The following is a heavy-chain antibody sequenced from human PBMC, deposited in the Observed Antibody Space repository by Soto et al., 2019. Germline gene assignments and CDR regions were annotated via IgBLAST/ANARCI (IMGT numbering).Heavy chain of an antibody. D-gene: IGHD3-10*01. CDR3: ARVPVWFGESSFDY. J-gene: IGHJ4*02. CDR2: INAGNGNT. Sequence: ASVKVSCKASGYTFTSYAMHWVRQAPGQRLEWMGWINAGNGNTKYSQKFQGRVTITRDTSASTAYMELSSLRSDDTAVYYCARVPVWFGESSFDYWGQGTLVTVSS. V-gene: IGHV1-3*01. CDR1: GYTFTSYA.